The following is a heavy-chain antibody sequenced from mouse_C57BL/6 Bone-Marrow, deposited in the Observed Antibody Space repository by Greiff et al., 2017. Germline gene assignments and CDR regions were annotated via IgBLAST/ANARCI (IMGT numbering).Heavy chain of an antibody. D-gene: IGHD2-3*01. J-gene: IGHJ3*01. CDR1: GYTFTSYG. V-gene: IGHV1-81*01. Sequence: VHLVESGAELARPGASVKLSCKASGYTFTSYGISWVKQRTGQGLEWIGEIYPRSGNTYYNEKFKGKATLTADKSSSTAYMELRSLTSEDSAVYFCATGEGYSRFAYWGQGTLVTVSA. CDR3: ATGEGYSRFAY. CDR2: IYPRSGNT.